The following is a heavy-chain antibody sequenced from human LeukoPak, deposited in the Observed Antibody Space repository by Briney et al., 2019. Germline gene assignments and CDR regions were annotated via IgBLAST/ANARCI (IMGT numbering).Heavy chain of an antibody. CDR3: ARVGTGSSGRWAWFDP. J-gene: IGHJ5*02. Sequence: SVKVSCKASGGTFSSYAISWVRQAPGQGLEWMGRIIPILGIANYAQKFQGRVTITADKSTSTAYMELSSLRSEDTAVYYCARVGTGSSGRWAWFDPWGQGTLVTVSS. V-gene: IGHV1-69*04. D-gene: IGHD3-22*01. CDR2: IIPILGIA. CDR1: GGTFSSYA.